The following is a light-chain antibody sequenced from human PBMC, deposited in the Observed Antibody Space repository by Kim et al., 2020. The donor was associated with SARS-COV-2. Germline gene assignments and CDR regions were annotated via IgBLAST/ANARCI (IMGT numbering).Light chain of an antibody. Sequence: VSPGERAPLSCRATQTISNNLAWYQQKPGRPPRLLICDASTRATGIPAWFSGSGSGTEFTLTISSLQSEDFAVYYCQQYNSWPLTFGGGTKVDIK. CDR1: QTISNN. V-gene: IGKV3-15*01. CDR3: QQYNSWPLT. J-gene: IGKJ4*01. CDR2: DAS.